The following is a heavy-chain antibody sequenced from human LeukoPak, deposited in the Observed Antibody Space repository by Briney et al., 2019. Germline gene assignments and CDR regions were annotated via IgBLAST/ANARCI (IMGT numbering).Heavy chain of an antibody. D-gene: IGHD3-16*01. CDR3: ISGGPSAHFFDF. Sequence: GGSLRLSCAASGFTFSDSWMNWVRQAPGKGLEWVSLIYSGGNSYYADSVKGRFIISRDKSKNTLYLQMNSLRAEDTAVYYCISGGPSAHFFDFWGQGTLVTVSS. CDR1: GFTFSDSW. V-gene: IGHV3-66*01. CDR2: IYSGGNS. J-gene: IGHJ4*02.